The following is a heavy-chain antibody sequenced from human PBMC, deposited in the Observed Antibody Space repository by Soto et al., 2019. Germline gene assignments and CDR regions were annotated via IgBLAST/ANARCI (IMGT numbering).Heavy chain of an antibody. V-gene: IGHV1-3*01. CDR3: ASSPMHRRVSTKWEPYADYYYGMDV. J-gene: IGHJ6*02. Sequence: ASVKVSCKASGYTFTSYAMHWVRQAPGQRLEWMGWINAGNGNTKYSQKFQGRVTITRDTSASTAYIELSSLRSEDTAVYYCASSPMHRRVSTKWEPYADYYYGMDVWGQGTTVTVSS. D-gene: IGHD1-26*01. CDR1: GYTFTSYA. CDR2: INAGNGNT.